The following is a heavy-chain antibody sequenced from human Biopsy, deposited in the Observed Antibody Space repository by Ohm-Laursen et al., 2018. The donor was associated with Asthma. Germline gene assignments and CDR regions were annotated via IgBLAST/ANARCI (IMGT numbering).Heavy chain of an antibody. CDR3: ARSYDTDSYPVLVLDY. CDR1: GVSFSNFA. Sequence: GSSVKVSCKASGVSFSNFAFSWVRQAPGNGLEWMGTILTKFDITSYAEKFQGRVTITADKSTSTTYMELSSLRSEDTAVYYCARSYDTDSYPVLVLDYWGQGTLVTVSS. D-gene: IGHD3-22*01. V-gene: IGHV1-69*04. J-gene: IGHJ4*02. CDR2: ILTKFDIT.